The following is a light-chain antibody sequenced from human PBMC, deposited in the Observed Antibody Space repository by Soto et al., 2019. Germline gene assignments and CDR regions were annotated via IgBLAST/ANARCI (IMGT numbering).Light chain of an antibody. Sequence: QSALTQPASVSGSPGQSITISCTGTRRDVGGYNYVSWYQQYPGKSPKLLIYEVTHRPSGVSNRFSGSKSGNTASLAISGLQVEDEADYYCSSYATSSPYVFGAGTKLTVL. CDR1: RRDVGGYNY. CDR2: EVT. CDR3: SSYATSSPYV. J-gene: IGLJ1*01. V-gene: IGLV2-14*01.